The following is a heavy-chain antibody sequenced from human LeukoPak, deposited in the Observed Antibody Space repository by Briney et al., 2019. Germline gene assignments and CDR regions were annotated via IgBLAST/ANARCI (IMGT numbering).Heavy chain of an antibody. CDR1: GFTFSSYA. CDR3: ARPGCGGNCYYRMDV. V-gene: IGHV3-23*01. CDR2: VSYDITRT. D-gene: IGHD2-21*01. J-gene: IGHJ6*04. Sequence: PGGSLRLSCAASGFTFSSYAMTWVRQAPGKGLESISAVSYDITRTFYADSVKGRFAISRDNSRNTLFLQMNSLRADDTAVYYCARPGCGGNCYYRMDVWGKGTTVTVSS.